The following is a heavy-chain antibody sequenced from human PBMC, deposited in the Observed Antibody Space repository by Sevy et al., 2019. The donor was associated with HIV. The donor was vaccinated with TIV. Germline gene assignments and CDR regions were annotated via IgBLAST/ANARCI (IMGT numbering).Heavy chain of an antibody. V-gene: IGHV4-4*07. D-gene: IGHD3-10*01. J-gene: IGHJ5*02. CDR1: GGSISSYY. CDR3: ARDTPATMIRGIDP. Sequence: SETLSLTCTVSGGSISSYYWSWIRQPAGKGLEWIGRIYTSGSTNYNPSLKSRVTMSVDTSKNKFSLMLSSVTAADTAVYYCARDTPATMIRGIDPWGQGTLVTVSS. CDR2: IYTSGST.